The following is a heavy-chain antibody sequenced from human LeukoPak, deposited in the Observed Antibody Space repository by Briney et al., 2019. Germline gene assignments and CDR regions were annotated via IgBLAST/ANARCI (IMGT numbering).Heavy chain of an antibody. CDR2: VIPIFGTA. CDR1: GGTFSSYA. D-gene: IGHD6-19*01. V-gene: IGHV1-69*13. Sequence: GASVKVSCKASGGTFSSYAISWVRQDPGQGLEWMGGVIPIFGTANYAQKFQGRVTITADESTSTAYMELSSLRSEDTAVYYCARHRSSGWYKVVMDYWGQGTLVTVSS. CDR3: ARHRSSGWYKVVMDY. J-gene: IGHJ4*02.